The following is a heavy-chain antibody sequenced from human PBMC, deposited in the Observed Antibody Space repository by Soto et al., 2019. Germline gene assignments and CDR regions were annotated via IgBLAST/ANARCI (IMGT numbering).Heavy chain of an antibody. J-gene: IGHJ6*02. CDR2: INAGNGNT. Sequence: ASVKVSCKASGYTFTSYVMHWVRQAPGQRLEWMGWINAGNGNTKYSQKFQGRVTITRDTSASTAYMELSSLRSEDMAVYYCARDGTGYCSRTSCQLDYGMDVWGQGTTVTVSS. V-gene: IGHV1-3*01. CDR1: GYTFTSYV. CDR3: ARDGTGYCSRTSCQLDYGMDV. D-gene: IGHD2-2*01.